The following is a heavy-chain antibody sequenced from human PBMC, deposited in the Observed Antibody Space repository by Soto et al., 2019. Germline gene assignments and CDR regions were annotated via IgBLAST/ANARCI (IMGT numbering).Heavy chain of an antibody. D-gene: IGHD6-6*01. Sequence: QVQLQESGPGLVKPSETLSLTCTVSGGSISSYYWNWIRQPPGKGLEWIGYIYNSGNTNYNPSLRSXXTIPVDTSKNQFSLKLTSVTAADTAVYYCAAPPRYWGQGTLVTVSS. CDR2: IYNSGNT. V-gene: IGHV4-59*01. CDR1: GGSISSYY. CDR3: AAPPRY. J-gene: IGHJ4*02.